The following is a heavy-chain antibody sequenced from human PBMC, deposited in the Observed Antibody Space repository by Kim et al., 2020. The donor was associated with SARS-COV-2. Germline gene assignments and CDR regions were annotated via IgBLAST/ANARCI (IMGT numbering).Heavy chain of an antibody. V-gene: IGHV3-20*01. D-gene: IGHD2-21*01. CDR1: GFTFDDYG. J-gene: IGHJ2*01. Sequence: GGSLRLSCAASGFTFDDYGMSWVRQAPGKGLEWVSGINWNGGSTGYADSVKGRFTNSRDNAKNSLYLQMNSLRAEDTALYHCARSILGYFDLWGRGTLVTVSS. CDR2: INWNGGST. CDR3: ARSILGYFDL.